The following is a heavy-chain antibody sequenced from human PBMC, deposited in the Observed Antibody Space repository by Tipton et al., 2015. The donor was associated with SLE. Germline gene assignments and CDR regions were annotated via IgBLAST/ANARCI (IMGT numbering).Heavy chain of an antibody. CDR2: ISYSGNT. Sequence: TLSLTCTVSGDSITSDYWTWIRQPPGKGLEWIGYISYSGNTNYNPSVRSRVSISLDTSKNQFSLKVKSVTTADTAVYYCARMPPGGWNYYFDYWGQGTPVTVSS. CDR1: GDSITSDY. D-gene: IGHD1-7*01. V-gene: IGHV4-59*01. CDR3: ARMPPGGWNYYFDY. J-gene: IGHJ4*02.